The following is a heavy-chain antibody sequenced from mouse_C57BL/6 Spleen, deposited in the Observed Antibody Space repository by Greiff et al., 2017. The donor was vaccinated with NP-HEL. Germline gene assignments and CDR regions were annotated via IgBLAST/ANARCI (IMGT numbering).Heavy chain of an antibody. V-gene: IGHV1-9*01. Sequence: VQLQQSGAELMKPGASVKLSCKATGYTFTGYWIEWVKQRPGHGLEWIGEILPGSGSTNYNEKFKGKATFTADTSSNTAYMQLSSLTTEDSAIYYCARRVYYGYDEDYYAMDYWGQGTSVTVSS. D-gene: IGHD2-2*01. J-gene: IGHJ4*01. CDR2: ILPGSGST. CDR1: GYTFTGYW. CDR3: ARRVYYGYDEDYYAMDY.